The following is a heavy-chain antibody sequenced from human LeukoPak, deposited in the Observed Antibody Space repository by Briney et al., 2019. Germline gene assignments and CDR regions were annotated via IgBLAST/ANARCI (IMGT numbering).Heavy chain of an antibody. V-gene: IGHV4-59*01. CDR2: IYYSGST. J-gene: IGHJ4*02. CDR3: ARDDCSGGSCYIDC. D-gene: IGHD2-15*01. CDR1: GGSISSYY. Sequence: PSETLSLTCTVSGGSISSYYWSWIRQPPGKGLEWIGYIYYSGSTNYNPSLKSRVTISVDTSKNQFSLKLSSVTAADTAVYYRARDDCSGGSCYIDCWGQGTLVTVSS.